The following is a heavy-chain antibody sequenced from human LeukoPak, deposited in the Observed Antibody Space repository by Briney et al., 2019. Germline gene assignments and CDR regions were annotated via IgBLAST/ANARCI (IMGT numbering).Heavy chain of an antibody. V-gene: IGHV4-34*01. CDR3: ARGRQEISMILVVMTGVSYYLDV. D-gene: IGHD3-22*01. Sequence: PSETLSPTCAVYGGSFSGYYWTWIRQSPGKGLEWIGEINPSGSTYYNPSLKSRLTISRDTSKNQFSLRLSSVTAADTAVYYCARGRQEISMILVVMTGVSYYLDVWGKGTTVTVS. J-gene: IGHJ6*03. CDR2: INPSGST. CDR1: GGSFSGYY.